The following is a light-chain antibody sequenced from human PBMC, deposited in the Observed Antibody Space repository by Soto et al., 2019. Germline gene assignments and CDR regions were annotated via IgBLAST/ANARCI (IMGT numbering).Light chain of an antibody. V-gene: IGKV1-5*01. Sequence: DIQMTQSPSTLSASVGDRVTITSRASQSSSNWLAWYQQKPGKAPKLLIYDPSTLESGVSSRFRGSGSGTEFALTIRNRPPDDFASYYCLHYFNCAGTFVQGTMVDI. CDR1: QSSSNW. J-gene: IGKJ1*01. CDR3: LHYFNCAGT. CDR2: DPS.